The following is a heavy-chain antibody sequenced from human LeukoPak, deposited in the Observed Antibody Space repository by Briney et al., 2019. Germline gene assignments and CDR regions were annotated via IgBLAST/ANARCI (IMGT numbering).Heavy chain of an antibody. Sequence: GGSLRLPCAASGFTVSRNYMSWVRQAPGKGLEWVSVIYSGGSTYYADSVKGRFTISRDNSKNTLYLQMNSLRAEDTAVYYCARTRDAYCSSPSCLPYWFDPWGQGTLVTVSS. V-gene: IGHV3-66*01. CDR1: GFTVSRNY. CDR3: ARTRDAYCSSPSCLPYWFDP. D-gene: IGHD2-2*01. J-gene: IGHJ5*02. CDR2: IYSGGST.